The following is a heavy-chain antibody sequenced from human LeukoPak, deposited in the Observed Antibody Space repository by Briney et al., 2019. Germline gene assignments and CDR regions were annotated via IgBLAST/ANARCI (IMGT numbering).Heavy chain of an antibody. J-gene: IGHJ5*02. CDR1: GGSISSSSYY. CDR2: IYYSGST. CDR3: ARHHPGDYDFWSGYYLDNWFDP. Sequence: PSETLSLTCTVSGGSISSSSYYWGWIRQPPGKGLEWIGSIYYSGSTYYNPSLKSRVTISVDTSKNQFSLKLSSVTAADTAVYYCARHHPGDYDFWSGYYLDNWFDPWGQGTLVTVSS. V-gene: IGHV4-39*01. D-gene: IGHD3-3*01.